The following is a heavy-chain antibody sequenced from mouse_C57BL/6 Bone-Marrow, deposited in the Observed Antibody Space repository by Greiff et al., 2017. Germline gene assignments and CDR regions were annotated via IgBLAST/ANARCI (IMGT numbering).Heavy chain of an antibody. V-gene: IGHV1-82*01. J-gene: IGHJ1*03. CDR2: IYPGDGDT. CDR1: GYAFSSSW. D-gene: IGHD2-4*01. Sequence: VKLVESGPELVKPGASVKISCKASGYAFSSSWMNWVKQRPGKGLEWIGRIYPGDGDTNYNGKFKGKATLTADKSSSTAYMQLSSLTSEDSAVYFCARFYYDYEGYWYFDVWGTGTTVTVSS. CDR3: ARFYYDYEGYWYFDV.